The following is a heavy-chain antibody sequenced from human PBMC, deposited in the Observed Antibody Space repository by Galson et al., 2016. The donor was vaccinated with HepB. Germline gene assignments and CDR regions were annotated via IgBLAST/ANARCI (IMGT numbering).Heavy chain of an antibody. V-gene: IGHV3-11*05. CDR1: GFTFSDHY. D-gene: IGHD5-24*01. J-gene: IGHJ4*02. CDR3: ASDADFGLGDGYNSASFDY. CDR2: ISSSSSYT. Sequence: SLRLSCAASGFTFSDHYMSWIRQAPGKGLEWVSYISSSSSYTDYADSVQGRFTISRDNAENSLYLQMNSLRAEDTAVYYCASDADFGLGDGYNSASFDYWGQGTLVTVSS.